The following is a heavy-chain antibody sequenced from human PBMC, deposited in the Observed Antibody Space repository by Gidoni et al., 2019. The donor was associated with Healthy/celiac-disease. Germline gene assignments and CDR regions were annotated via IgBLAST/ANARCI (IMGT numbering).Heavy chain of an antibody. CDR3: AKDGNPDGDYIFDC. CDR1: GSTFSSYG. V-gene: IGHV3-23*01. J-gene: IGHJ4*02. CDR2: ISGSGGST. D-gene: IGHD4-17*01. Sequence: EVQLLESGGGLVQPGGSLRLSCAASGSTFSSYGMSWVRQAPGRGLEWVSAISGSGGSTYYAGSVKGRFTISRDNAKNTLYLQMNSLRAEDTAVYYCAKDGNPDGDYIFDCWGQGTLVTVSS.